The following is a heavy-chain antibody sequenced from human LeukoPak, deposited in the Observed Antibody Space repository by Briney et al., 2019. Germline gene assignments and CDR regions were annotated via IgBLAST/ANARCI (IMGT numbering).Heavy chain of an antibody. D-gene: IGHD2/OR15-2a*01. CDR2: MSPSGTT. CDR3: ARSPEYGSYYYYGMDV. J-gene: IGHJ6*02. Sequence: PSETLSLTCTVSGDSVSSGNYYLSWIRQPPGKGLDWITYMSPSGTTKYNPSLKSRVTTSVDTSRTQFSLRLSSVTAADTAVYYCARSPEYGSYYYYGMDVWGQGTTVTVSS. CDR1: GDSVSSGNYY. V-gene: IGHV4-61*01.